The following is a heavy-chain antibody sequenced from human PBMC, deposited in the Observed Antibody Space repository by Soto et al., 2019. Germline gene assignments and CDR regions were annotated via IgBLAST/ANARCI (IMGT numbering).Heavy chain of an antibody. J-gene: IGHJ5*02. CDR2: ISTYSGDT. CDR1: GYTFFTYD. CDR3: ARHHCPPTSENGFDP. Sequence: QVHLVQSGVEVKTPGASVKVYCQASGYTFFTYDISWVRQAPGQGLEWLGWISTYSGDTKYAQKFQVRVTMTTDTYTTTAYLELRRPRSEDTAGYYFARHHCPPTSENGFDPWGYGTLVTVSS. V-gene: IGHV1-18*01.